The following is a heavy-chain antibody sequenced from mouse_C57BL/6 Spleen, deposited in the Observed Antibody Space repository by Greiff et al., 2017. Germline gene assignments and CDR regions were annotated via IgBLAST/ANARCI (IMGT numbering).Heavy chain of an antibody. D-gene: IGHD4-1*01. V-gene: IGHV1-69*01. CDR3: ARSVTGTNYYAMDY. CDR1: GYTFTSYW. Sequence: QVQLQQPGAELVMPGASVKLSCKASGYTFTSYWMHWVKQRPGQGLEWIGEIDPSDSYTNYNQKFKGKSTLTVDKSSSTAYMQLSSLTSEDSAVYYCARSVTGTNYYAMDYWGQGTSVTVSS. J-gene: IGHJ4*01. CDR2: IDPSDSYT.